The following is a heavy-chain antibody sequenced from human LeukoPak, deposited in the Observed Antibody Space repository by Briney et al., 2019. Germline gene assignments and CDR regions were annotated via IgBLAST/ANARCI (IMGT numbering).Heavy chain of an antibody. V-gene: IGHV1-69*13. Sequence: GASVRVSCKASGGTFSSYAISWVRQAPGQGLEWMGGIIPIFGTANYAQKFQGRVTITADESTSTAYMELSSLRSEDTAVYYCARDCDSSGWYSYWGQGTLVTVSS. CDR2: IIPIFGTA. D-gene: IGHD6-19*01. CDR3: ARDCDSSGWYSY. J-gene: IGHJ4*02. CDR1: GGTFSSYA.